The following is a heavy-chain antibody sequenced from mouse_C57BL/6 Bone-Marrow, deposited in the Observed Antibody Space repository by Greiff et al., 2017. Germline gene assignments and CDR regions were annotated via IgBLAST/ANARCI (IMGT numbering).Heavy chain of an antibody. CDR1: GYTFTSYW. V-gene: IGHV1-55*01. CDR3: ARGYYGNYFAWFAY. D-gene: IGHD2-1*01. J-gene: IGHJ3*01. Sequence: QVQLQQPGAELVKPGASVKMSCKASGYTFTSYWITWVKQRPGQGLEWIGDIYPGSGSTNYNEKFKSKATLTVDTSSSTAYMQLSSLTSADDAVYYCARGYYGNYFAWFAYGGQGTLVTVSA. CDR2: IYPGSGST.